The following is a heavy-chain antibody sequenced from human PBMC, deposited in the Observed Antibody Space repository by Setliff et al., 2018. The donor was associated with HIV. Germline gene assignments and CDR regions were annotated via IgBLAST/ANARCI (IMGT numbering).Heavy chain of an antibody. V-gene: IGHV4-59*11. CDR1: GGSISSHC. D-gene: IGHD3-10*01. CDR3: ARDIDGSGRGFDI. Sequence: SETLSLTCTVSGGSISSHCWSWIRQPPGRGLEWIVYMYYTGRTNYNPSLKSRVTTSVDTSKNQFSLKLNSVTAADTAVYYCARDIDGSGRGFDIWGQGTMVTVSS. CDR2: MYYTGRT. J-gene: IGHJ3*02.